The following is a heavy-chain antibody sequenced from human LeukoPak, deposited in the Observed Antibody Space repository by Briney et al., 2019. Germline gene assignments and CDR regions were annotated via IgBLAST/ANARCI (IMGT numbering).Heavy chain of an antibody. CDR1: DGSISSSSYY. D-gene: IGHD5-18*01. CDR3: ARSRSGYSYDHAAFEI. V-gene: IGHV4-39*07. J-gene: IGHJ3*02. CDR2: INHSGST. Sequence: SETLSLTCTVSDGSISSSSYYWGWIRQPPGKGLEWIGEINHSGSTNYNPSLKSRVTISVDTSKNQFSLKLSSVTAADTAVYYCARSRSGYSYDHAAFEIWGQGTMVTVSS.